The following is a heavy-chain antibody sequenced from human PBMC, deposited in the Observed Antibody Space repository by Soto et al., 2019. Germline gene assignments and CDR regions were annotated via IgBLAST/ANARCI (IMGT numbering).Heavy chain of an antibody. J-gene: IGHJ6*03. CDR1: GYTFTSYA. Sequence: QVQLVQSGAEVKKPGASVKVSCKASGYTFTSYAMHWVRQAPGQRLEWMEWINAGNGNTKYSQKFQGRVTITRDTSASTANMELSSLRSEDTAVYYCARDSTGYSSSWLYYYYYYMDVWGKGTTVTVSS. CDR2: INAGNGNT. V-gene: IGHV1-3*01. D-gene: IGHD6-13*01. CDR3: ARDSTGYSSSWLYYYYYYMDV.